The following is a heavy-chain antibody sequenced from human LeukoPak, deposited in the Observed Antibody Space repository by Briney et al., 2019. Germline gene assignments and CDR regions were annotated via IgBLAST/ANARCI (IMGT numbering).Heavy chain of an antibody. J-gene: IGHJ4*02. CDR3: ARGKWELLKAVSPFDY. Sequence: GGSLRLSCAASGFTFSSYGMHWVRQAPGKGLEWVAFIRYDGSNKYYADSVKGRFTISRDNSKNTLYLQMNSLRAEDTAVYYCARGKWELLKAVSPFDYWGQGTLVTVSS. D-gene: IGHD1-26*01. CDR2: IRYDGSNK. CDR1: GFTFSSYG. V-gene: IGHV3-30*02.